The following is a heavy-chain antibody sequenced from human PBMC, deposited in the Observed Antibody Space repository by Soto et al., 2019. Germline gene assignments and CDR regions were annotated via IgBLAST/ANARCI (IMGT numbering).Heavy chain of an antibody. CDR1: GGSLSRSRYY. CDR3: ARQHDFWSGYYPYYYYYGMDV. J-gene: IGHJ6*02. Sequence: PSETLSLTCTVSGGSLSRSRYYWGWIRQPPGKGLEWIGSIYSSGSTSYNPSLKSRVTISVDTSKNQFSLKLSSVTAADTAVYYCARQHDFWSGYYPYYYYYGMDVWGQGTTVTVSS. CDR2: IYSSGST. V-gene: IGHV4-39*01. D-gene: IGHD3-3*01.